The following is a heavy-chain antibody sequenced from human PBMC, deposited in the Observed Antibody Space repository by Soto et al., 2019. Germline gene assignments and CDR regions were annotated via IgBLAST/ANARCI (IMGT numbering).Heavy chain of an antibody. CDR2: IWYDGSNK. J-gene: IGHJ4*02. Sequence: QVQLVESGGGVVQPGRSLRLSCAASGFTFSSYGMHWVRQAPGKGLEWVAVIWYDGSNKYYADSVKGRFTISRDNSKNTLYLQMNSLRAEVTAVYYCARDSSGWSDYWGQGTLVTVSS. CDR3: ARDSSGWSDY. D-gene: IGHD6-19*01. CDR1: GFTFSSYG. V-gene: IGHV3-33*01.